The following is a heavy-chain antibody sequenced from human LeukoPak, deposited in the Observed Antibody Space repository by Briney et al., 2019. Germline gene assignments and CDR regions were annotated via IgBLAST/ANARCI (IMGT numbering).Heavy chain of an antibody. CDR3: ARVLTTVTTLDY. V-gene: IGHV3-33*01. D-gene: IGHD4-17*01. CDR2: IWYDGSNK. J-gene: IGHJ4*02. Sequence: GGSLRLSCAASGFTFSSCGMHWVRQAPGKGLEWVAVIWYDGSNKYYADSVKGRFTISRDNSKNTLYLQMNSLRAEDTAVYYCARVLTTVTTLDYWGQGTLVTVSS. CDR1: GFTFSSCG.